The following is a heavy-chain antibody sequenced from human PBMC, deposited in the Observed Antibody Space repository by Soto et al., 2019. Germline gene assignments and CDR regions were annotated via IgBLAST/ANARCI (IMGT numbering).Heavy chain of an antibody. Sequence: PGGSLRLSCAASGFTFSSYAMHWVRQAPGKGLEWVALISYDGSRKYYADSVKGRFTISRDNSKNTLSLQMSSLRAEDTAVYYCARDDGNSGYYYFGYYFDYWGQGTLVTVSS. V-gene: IGHV3-30-3*01. D-gene: IGHD3-22*01. CDR1: GFTFSSYA. CDR2: ISYDGSRK. CDR3: ARDDGNSGYYYFGYYFDY. J-gene: IGHJ4*02.